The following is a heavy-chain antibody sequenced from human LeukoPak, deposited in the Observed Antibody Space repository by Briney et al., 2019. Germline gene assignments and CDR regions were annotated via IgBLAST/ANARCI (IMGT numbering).Heavy chain of an antibody. CDR3: ARVVRDSSSDAYFDY. V-gene: IGHV4-34*01. J-gene: IGHJ4*02. Sequence: SETLSLTCAVYGGSFSGYYWSWIRQPPGKGLEWIGEINHSGSTNYNPSLKSRVTISVDTSKNQFSLKLSSVTAADTAVYYCARVVRDSSSDAYFDYWGQGTLVTVSS. CDR2: INHSGST. D-gene: IGHD6-13*01. CDR1: GGSFSGYY.